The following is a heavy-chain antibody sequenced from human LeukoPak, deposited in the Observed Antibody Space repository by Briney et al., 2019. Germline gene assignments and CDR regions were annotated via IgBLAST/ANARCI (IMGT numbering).Heavy chain of an antibody. CDR2: INPNSGDT. V-gene: IGHV1-2*02. CDR3: ARARWQLVPYFDS. D-gene: IGHD6-6*01. CDR1: GYTFTDYY. Sequence: ASVKVSCKASGYTFTDYYMNWVRQAPGQGLEWMGWINPNSGDTNVAQKFQGRVAMTRDTSISTAYLELGSLRSDDTAVYFCARARWQLVPYFDSWGQGTLVTVSS. J-gene: IGHJ4*02.